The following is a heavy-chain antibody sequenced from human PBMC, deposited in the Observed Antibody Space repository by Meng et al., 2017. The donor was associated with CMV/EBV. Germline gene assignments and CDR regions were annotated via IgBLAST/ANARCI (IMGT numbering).Heavy chain of an antibody. V-gene: IGHV1-18*01. Sequence: ASVKVSCKASGYRFITSDIMWVRQATGQGLEWMGWISPYNGKRNYAQKIEGRVTLTTDTSTSTAYMELTNLRSDDTAVYYCARSLDTWGSPYYWGQGTLVTVSS. CDR1: GYRFITSD. CDR3: ARSLDTWGSPYY. J-gene: IGHJ4*02. CDR2: ISPYNGKR. D-gene: IGHD1-26*01.